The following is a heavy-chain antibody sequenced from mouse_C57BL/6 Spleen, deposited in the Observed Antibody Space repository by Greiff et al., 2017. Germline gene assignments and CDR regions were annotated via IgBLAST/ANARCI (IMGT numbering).Heavy chain of an antibody. CDR2: ISYDGSN. D-gene: IGHD2-4*01. J-gene: IGHJ2*01. Sequence: EVQVVESGPGLVKPSQSLSLTCSVTGYSITSGYYWNWIRQFPGNKLEWMGYISYDGSNNYNPSLKNRISITRDTSKNQFFLKLNSVTTEDTATYYCARDQGYDYEFDYWGQGTTLTVSS. CDR1: GYSITSGYY. V-gene: IGHV3-6*01. CDR3: ARDQGYDYEFDY.